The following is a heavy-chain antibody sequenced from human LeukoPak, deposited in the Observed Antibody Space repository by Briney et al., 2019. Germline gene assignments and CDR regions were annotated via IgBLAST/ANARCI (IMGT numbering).Heavy chain of an antibody. CDR2: IYYSGST. CDR1: GGSITNYY. CDR3: ARGGGGGSFLNWFDP. D-gene: IGHD2-15*01. J-gene: IGHJ5*02. Sequence: PSETLSLTCTVSGGSITNYYWSWIRQPPGKGLEWIGSIYYSGSTNYNPSLKSRVTISVDASKNQFSLKLNSVTAADTAVYYCARGGGGGSFLNWFDPWGQGTLVTVSS. V-gene: IGHV4-59*01.